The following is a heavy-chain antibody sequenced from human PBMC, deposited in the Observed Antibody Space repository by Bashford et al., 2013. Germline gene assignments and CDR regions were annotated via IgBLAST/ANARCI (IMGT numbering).Heavy chain of an antibody. CDR2: IKNDGSEI. CDR3: ARVVRLGDLSLWRYFDL. Sequence: VRQASRRGLEWVANIKNDGSEIYYWPLSEGRFTISRDNNRNAMYLQMNSLLAEDTAVYYCARVVRLGDLSLWRYFDLWGQGTSVTVSS. V-gene: IGHV3-7*03. D-gene: IGHD3-16*02. J-gene: IGHJ4*02.